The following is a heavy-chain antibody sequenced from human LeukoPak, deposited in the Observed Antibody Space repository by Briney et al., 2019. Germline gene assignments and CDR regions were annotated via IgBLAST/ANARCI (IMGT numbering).Heavy chain of an antibody. D-gene: IGHD5-18*01. CDR3: ARGGRYSYGYD. Sequence: ASVKVSCKASGYTFTSYGISWVRQAPGQGLEWMGWMNPNSGNTGYAQKFQGRVTMTRNTSISTAYMELSSLRSEDTAVCYCARGGRYSYGYDWGQGTLVTVSS. CDR2: MNPNSGNT. V-gene: IGHV1-8*02. CDR1: GYTFTSYG. J-gene: IGHJ4*02.